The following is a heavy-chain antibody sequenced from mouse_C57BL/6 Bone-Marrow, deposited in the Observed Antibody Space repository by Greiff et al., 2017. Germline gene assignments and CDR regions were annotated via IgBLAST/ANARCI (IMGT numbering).Heavy chain of an antibody. D-gene: IGHD2-3*01. CDR2: ISSGGDYI. Sequence: EVKVVESGEGLVKPGGSLKLSCAASGFTFSSYAMSWVRQTPEKRLEWVAYISSGGDYIYYADTVKGRFTISRDNARNTLYLQMSSLKSEDTAMYYCTREGLGYDGYSGFAYWGQGTLVTGSA. V-gene: IGHV5-9-1*02. CDR3: TREGLGYDGYSGFAY. CDR1: GFTFSSYA. J-gene: IGHJ3*01.